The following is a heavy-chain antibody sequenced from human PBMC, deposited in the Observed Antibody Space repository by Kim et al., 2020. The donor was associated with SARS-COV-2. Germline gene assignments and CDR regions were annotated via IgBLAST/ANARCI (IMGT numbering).Heavy chain of an antibody. CDR3: TRIPATALAFWDAFDI. D-gene: IGHD3-3*02. Sequence: VKGRFTISRDDSRKTAYLEMNGLKTEDTAVYYCTRIPATALAFWDAFDIWGQGTMVTVSS. J-gene: IGHJ3*02. V-gene: IGHV3-73*01.